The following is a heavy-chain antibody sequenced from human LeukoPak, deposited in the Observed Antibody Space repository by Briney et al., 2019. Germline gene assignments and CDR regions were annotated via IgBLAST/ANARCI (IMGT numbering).Heavy chain of an antibody. CDR3: ARDLVWFGELSNDY. CDR2: ISAYNGNT. V-gene: IGHV1-18*01. D-gene: IGHD3-10*01. J-gene: IGHJ4*02. CDR1: DYTFTSYG. Sequence: ASVKVSCKASDYTFTSYGISWVRQAPGQGLEWMGWISAYNGNTNYAQKLQGRVTMTTDTSTSTAYMELRSLRSDDTAVYYCARDLVWFGELSNDYWGQGTLVTVSS.